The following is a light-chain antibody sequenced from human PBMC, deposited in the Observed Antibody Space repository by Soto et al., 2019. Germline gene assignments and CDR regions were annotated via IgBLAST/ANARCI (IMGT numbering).Light chain of an antibody. CDR3: QQYNTYPWT. CDR2: KAS. J-gene: IGKJ1*01. Sequence: DIQMTQSPSTLSAFVGDRVTITCRASQNIGSWLAWYQQKPGKAPKRLIYKASFLNGGVPVSFSGSGSGTEVTLTINSLQPDDFATYYCQQYNTYPWTFGQGTKVEIK. V-gene: IGKV1-5*03. CDR1: QNIGSW.